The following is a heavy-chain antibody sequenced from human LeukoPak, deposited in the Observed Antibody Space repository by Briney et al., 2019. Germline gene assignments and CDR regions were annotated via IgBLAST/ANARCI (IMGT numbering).Heavy chain of an antibody. J-gene: IGHJ4*02. Sequence: SETLSLTCTVSGGSISSSAYYWAWIRQPPGKGLEWIGSIDYTGSTYYNPSLRSRVTISADTSKNQFSLKVNSVTAADAAVFYCARDKIAVPGPDFDYWGQGTLVTVSS. V-gene: IGHV4-39*02. D-gene: IGHD6-19*01. CDR2: IDYTGST. CDR1: GGSISSSAYY. CDR3: ARDKIAVPGPDFDY.